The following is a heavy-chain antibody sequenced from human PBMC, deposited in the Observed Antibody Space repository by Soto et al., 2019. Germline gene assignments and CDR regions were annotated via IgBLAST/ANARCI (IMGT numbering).Heavy chain of an antibody. V-gene: IGHV3-21*01. CDR2: ISSSSSYI. CDR3: DLVVADAFDI. D-gene: IGHD2-15*01. J-gene: IGHJ3*02. CDR1: GFTFSSYV. Sequence: XVSLRRSFSSSGFTFSSYVMNWVRQAPGKGLEWVSSISSSSSYIYYADSVKGRFTISRDNAKNSLYLQMNSLRAEDTAVYYCDLVVADAFDIWGQGTMVTGSS.